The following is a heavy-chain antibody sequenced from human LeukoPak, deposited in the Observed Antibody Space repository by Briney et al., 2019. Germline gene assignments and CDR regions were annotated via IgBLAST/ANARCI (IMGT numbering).Heavy chain of an antibody. Sequence: GGSLRLSCAASGFTFSSYGMHWVRQAPGKGLEWVAVISYDGSNKYYADPAKGRFTISRGNSKNTLYLQMNSLRAEDTAVYYCAKDLGYDSSGDAFDIWGQGTMVTVSS. J-gene: IGHJ3*02. V-gene: IGHV3-30*18. CDR1: GFTFSSYG. CDR3: AKDLGYDSSGDAFDI. CDR2: ISYDGSNK. D-gene: IGHD3-22*01.